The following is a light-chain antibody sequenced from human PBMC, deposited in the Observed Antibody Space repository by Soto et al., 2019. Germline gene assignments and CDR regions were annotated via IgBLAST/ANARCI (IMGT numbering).Light chain of an antibody. CDR3: LQDYSYPRT. CDR1: QGIRND. V-gene: IGKV1-6*01. Sequence: AIQMTQSPSSLSASVGDRVTITCRASQGIRNDLGWYQQKSGKAPRLLIYAASTLQSGVPSRFSGSGSGTDFTLTITSLQPEDFATYYCLQDYSYPRTFGQGTKVEIK. CDR2: AAS. J-gene: IGKJ1*01.